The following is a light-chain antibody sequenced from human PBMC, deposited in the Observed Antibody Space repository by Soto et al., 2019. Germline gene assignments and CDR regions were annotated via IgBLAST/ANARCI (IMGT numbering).Light chain of an antibody. CDR3: QQYNSYLST. J-gene: IGKJ4*01. V-gene: IGKV3-15*01. Sequence: EIGMTQSPSTLSVSPGERATLSCRASQSVSSDLAWYHQKPGQAPRLLIYGASTRATGIPPRFSGSRSGTEFPLTISRLQPDDFANYCRQQYNSYLSTFGGGTKVDIK. CDR1: QSVSSD. CDR2: GAS.